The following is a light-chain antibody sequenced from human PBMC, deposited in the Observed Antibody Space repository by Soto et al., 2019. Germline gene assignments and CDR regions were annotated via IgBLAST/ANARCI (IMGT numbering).Light chain of an antibody. CDR1: QSIGTN. CDR2: DAS. J-gene: IGKJ3*01. Sequence: EFVLTQSPGTLSLSPGERATLSCRASQSIGTNLAWYPQKPGQAPSLLIYDASNRATGIPARFSGSGSGTDFTLTIASLEPEDFAVYYCQQRTNWRGVSFGPGTKVDIK. CDR3: QQRTNWRGVS. V-gene: IGKV3-11*01.